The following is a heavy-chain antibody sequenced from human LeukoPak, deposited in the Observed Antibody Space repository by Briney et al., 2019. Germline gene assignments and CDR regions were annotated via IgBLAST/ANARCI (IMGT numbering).Heavy chain of an antibody. Sequence: SETLSLTCTVSGGSISSYYWSWIRQPPGKGLEWIGYIYYSGSANYNPSLKSRVTISVDTSKSQFSLKLSSVTAADTAVYYCARTGRGSPYYYYGMDVWGQGTTVTVSS. CDR1: GGSISSYY. CDR3: ARTGRGSPYYYYGMDV. J-gene: IGHJ6*02. V-gene: IGHV4-59*01. D-gene: IGHD1-1*01. CDR2: IYYSGSA.